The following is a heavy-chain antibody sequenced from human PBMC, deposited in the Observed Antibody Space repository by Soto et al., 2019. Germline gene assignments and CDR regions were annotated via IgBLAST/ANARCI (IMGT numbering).Heavy chain of an antibody. V-gene: IGHV4-59*01. J-gene: IGHJ6*02. CDR3: ARDLWGYCGTDCYPLDV. CDR1: GCSISSYY. D-gene: IGHD2-21*02. CDR2: IYYSGST. Sequence: PSETLSLTCTFSGCSISSYYWSWIRQPPGKGLEWVGYIYYSGSTTYNPSLKSRLTISVDTSKNQFSLKLNAVTAADTAVYYCARDLWGYCGTDCYPLDVWGQGTTVTVSS.